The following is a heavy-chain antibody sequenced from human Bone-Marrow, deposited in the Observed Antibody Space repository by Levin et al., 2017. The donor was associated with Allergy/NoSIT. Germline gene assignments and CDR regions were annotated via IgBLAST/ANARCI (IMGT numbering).Heavy chain of an antibody. D-gene: IGHD4-23*01. CDR3: ARVDFGGNPPDTS. V-gene: IGHV3-48*02. CDR1: GFTFSRHS. Sequence: SCAASGFTFSRHSMTWVRQAPGKGLECISYISSGSSRILYADSVKGRFTISRDNAKNSLYLQMNSLRDEDTAVYYCARVDFGGNPPDTSWGQGTLVTVSS. J-gene: IGHJ5*02. CDR2: ISSGSSRI.